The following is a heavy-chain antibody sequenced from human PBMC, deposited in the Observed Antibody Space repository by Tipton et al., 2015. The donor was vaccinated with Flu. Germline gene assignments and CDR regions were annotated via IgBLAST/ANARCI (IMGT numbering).Heavy chain of an antibody. CDR2: IYPSGGGT. Sequence: QLVQSGAEVKKPGASVKVSCKASGYPFGNFYVHWVRQAPGQGLEWMGIIYPSGGGTTYAQRFQGRVTLTRDKSTSTVYMELSSLRSADTAFYYCARDRGFGAYTFDYWGQGTLVTVAS. CDR1: GYPFGNFY. J-gene: IGHJ4*02. CDR3: ARDRGFGAYTFDY. V-gene: IGHV1-46*01. D-gene: IGHD3-10*01.